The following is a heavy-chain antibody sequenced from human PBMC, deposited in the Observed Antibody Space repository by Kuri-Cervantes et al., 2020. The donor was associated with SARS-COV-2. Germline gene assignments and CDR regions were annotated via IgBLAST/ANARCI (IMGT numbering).Heavy chain of an antibody. Sequence: GSLRLSCTVSGGSISSYYWSWIRQPPGKGLERIGYIYYSGSTNYNPSLKSRVTISVDTSKNQFSLKLSSVTAADTAVYYCARDRFWATTYYYYGMDVWGQGTTVTVSS. CDR2: IYYSGST. V-gene: IGHV4-59*12. CDR3: ARDRFWATTYYYYGMDV. J-gene: IGHJ6*02. CDR1: GGSISSYY. D-gene: IGHD5-12*01.